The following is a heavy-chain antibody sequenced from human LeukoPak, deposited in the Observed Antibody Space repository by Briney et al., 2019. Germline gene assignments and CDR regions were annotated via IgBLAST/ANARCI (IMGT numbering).Heavy chain of an antibody. V-gene: IGHV1-46*01. CDR2: INPSGGST. J-gene: IGHJ3*02. Sequence: ASVKVSCKASGDTLTSYYMHWVRQAPGHGLEWMGIINPSGGSTTYAQKFQGRVTVTRDTSTSTVYMELSSLRSEDTAVYYCAREGIAVALGGAFDIWGQRTMLTVSS. CDR3: AREGIAVALGGAFDI. CDR1: GDTLTSYY. D-gene: IGHD6-19*01.